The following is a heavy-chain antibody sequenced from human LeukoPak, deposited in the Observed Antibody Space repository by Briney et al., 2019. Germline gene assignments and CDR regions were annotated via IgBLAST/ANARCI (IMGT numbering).Heavy chain of an antibody. CDR1: GDSVSNNSAA. D-gene: IGHD3-9*01. J-gene: IGHJ5*02. V-gene: IGHV6-1*01. Sequence: SQTLSLTFVISGDSVSNNSAAWNWIRQSPSGGLEWLRRTYYRARRYKHYAVSVKSRITINPDTSKNQYSLQLNSVSPEDTAVYYCARWLTTWGQGTLVTVSS. CDR3: ARWLTT. CDR2: TYYRARRYK.